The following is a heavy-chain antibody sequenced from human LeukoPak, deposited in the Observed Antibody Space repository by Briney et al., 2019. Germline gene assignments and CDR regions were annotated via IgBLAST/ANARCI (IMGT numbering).Heavy chain of an antibody. Sequence: GGSLRLSCAASGFTFSNYWMNWVRQAPGKGLEWVANIKQDGSEKYYVDSVKGRFTISRDNAKNSLYQQMNSLRAEDTAVYYCAREGGDRYDFWSGYPAYNWFDPWGQGTLVTVSS. CDR1: GFTFSNYW. CDR3: AREGGDRYDFWSGYPAYNWFDP. J-gene: IGHJ5*02. D-gene: IGHD3-3*01. CDR2: IKQDGSEK. V-gene: IGHV3-7*05.